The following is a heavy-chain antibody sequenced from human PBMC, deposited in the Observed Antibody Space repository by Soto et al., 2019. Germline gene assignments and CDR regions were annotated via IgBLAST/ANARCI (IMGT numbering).Heavy chain of an antibody. Sequence: GASVKVSCKASGGTFSSYAISWVRQAPGQGLEWMGGIIPIFGTANYAQKFQGRVTITADESTSTAYMELSSLRSEDTAVYYCARDPGPTYYYDSSGYTYFDYWGRGTLVTVSS. CDR2: IIPIFGTA. D-gene: IGHD3-22*01. J-gene: IGHJ4*02. CDR3: ARDPGPTYYYDSSGYTYFDY. CDR1: GGTFSSYA. V-gene: IGHV1-69*13.